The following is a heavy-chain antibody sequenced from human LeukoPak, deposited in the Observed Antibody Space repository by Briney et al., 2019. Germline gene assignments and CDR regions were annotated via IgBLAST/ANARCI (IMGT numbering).Heavy chain of an antibody. CDR2: IYYSGST. CDR1: GGSISSEY. J-gene: IGHJ4*02. CDR3: ARLSDPVVTAASDY. D-gene: IGHD2-2*01. V-gene: IGHV4-59*08. Sequence: SETLSLTCTVSGGSISSEYWSWIRQPPGKGLEWIGYIYYSGSTNYNPSLKSRVTISVDTSKNQISLTLSSVTAADTAVYYCARLSDPVVTAASDYWGQGSLVTVSS.